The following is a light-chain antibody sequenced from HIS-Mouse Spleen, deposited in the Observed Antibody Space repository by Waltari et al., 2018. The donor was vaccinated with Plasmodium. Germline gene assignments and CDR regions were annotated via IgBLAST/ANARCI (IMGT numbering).Light chain of an antibody. Sequence: SYELTQPPSVSVSPGQTASITCSGAKLGDKYACWYQQKPGPSPVLVIYQDRKRPSGIPGRFSGSNSGNTATLAISGTQGMDEADYYCQAWDSSTGFGGGTKLTVL. CDR3: QAWDSSTG. J-gene: IGLJ2*01. V-gene: IGLV3-1*01. CDR1: KLGDKY. CDR2: QDR.